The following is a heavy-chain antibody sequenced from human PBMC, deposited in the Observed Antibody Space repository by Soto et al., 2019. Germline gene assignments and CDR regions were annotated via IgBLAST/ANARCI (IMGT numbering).Heavy chain of an antibody. D-gene: IGHD3-22*01. CDR1: GFTFSSYW. CDR3: ARGSYYYDSSGYYYGP. V-gene: IGHV3-7*01. Sequence: GGSLRLSCAASGFTFSSYWMSWVRQAPGKGLEWVANIKQDGRERYYVDSVKGRFTISRDNAKNSLYLQMNSLRAEDTAVYYCARGSYYYDSSGYYYGPWGQGTLVTVSS. CDR2: IKQDGRER. J-gene: IGHJ5*02.